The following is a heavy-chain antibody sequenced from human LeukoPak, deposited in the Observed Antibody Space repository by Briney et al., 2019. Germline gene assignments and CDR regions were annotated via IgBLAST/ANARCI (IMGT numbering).Heavy chain of an antibody. CDR2: IYISGST. J-gene: IGHJ4*02. V-gene: IGHV4-61*02. CDR1: GGSISSGSYY. Sequence: SQTLSLTCTVSGGSISSGSYYWTWIRQPAGKGLEWIGRIYISGSTNYNPSLKSRVTISLDTSKNQFSLKLNSVTAADTAVYYCARQWVSSYGRFDYWGQGTLVTVSS. D-gene: IGHD5-18*01. CDR3: ARQWVSSYGRFDY.